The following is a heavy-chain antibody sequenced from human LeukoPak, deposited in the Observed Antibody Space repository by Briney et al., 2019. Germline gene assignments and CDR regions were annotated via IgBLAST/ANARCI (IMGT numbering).Heavy chain of an antibody. V-gene: IGHV4-4*07. Sequence: SETLSLTCTVSGGSISSYYWSWIRQPAGKGLEWIGRIYTSGSTNYNPSLKSRVTMSVDTSKNQFSLKLSSVTAADTAVYYCARDSDYSNYGEWGYYYYYVDVWGKGTTVTVSS. CDR2: IYTSGST. CDR3: ARDSDYSNYGEWGYYYYYVDV. D-gene: IGHD4-11*01. J-gene: IGHJ6*03. CDR1: GGSISSYY.